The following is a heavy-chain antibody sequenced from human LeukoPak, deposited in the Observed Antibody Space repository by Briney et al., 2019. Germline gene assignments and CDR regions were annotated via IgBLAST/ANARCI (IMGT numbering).Heavy chain of an antibody. CDR1: GYTFTGYY. CDR3: ARVKEGSGSYADYYYYYYMDV. V-gene: IGHV1-2*02. Sequence: ASVKVSCKASGYTFTGYYMHWVRQAPGQGLEWMGWINPNSGGTNYAQKLQGRVTMTTDTSTSTAYMELRSLRSDDTAVYYCARVKEGSGSYADYYYYYYMDVWGKGTTVTISS. J-gene: IGHJ6*03. CDR2: INPNSGGT. D-gene: IGHD3-10*01.